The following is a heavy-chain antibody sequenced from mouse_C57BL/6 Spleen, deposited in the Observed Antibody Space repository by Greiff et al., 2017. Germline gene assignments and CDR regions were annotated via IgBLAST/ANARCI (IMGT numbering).Heavy chain of an antibody. V-gene: IGHV3-6*01. D-gene: IGHD1-1*01. J-gene: IGHJ4*01. CDR1: GYSITSGYY. CDR2: ISYDGSN. CDR3: AIEGYGSSYEAMDY. Sequence: DVKLQESGPGLVKPSQSLSLTCSVTGYSITSGYYWNWIRQFPGNKLEWMGYISYDGSNNYNPSLKNRISITRDTSKNQFFLKLNSVTTEDTATYYFAIEGYGSSYEAMDYWGQGTSVTVSS.